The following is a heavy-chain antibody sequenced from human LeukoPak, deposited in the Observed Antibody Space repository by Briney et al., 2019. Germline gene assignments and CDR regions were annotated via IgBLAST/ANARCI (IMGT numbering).Heavy chain of an antibody. Sequence: ASVKVSCKASGYTFTGYYMHWVRQAPGQGFEWMGWINPNSGGTNYAQKFQGRVTMTRDTSISTAYMELSRLRSDDTAVYYCARDQFAADSTGYYYYYMDVWGKGTTVTISS. J-gene: IGHJ6*03. V-gene: IGHV1-2*02. CDR3: ARDQFAADSTGYYYYYMDV. CDR1: GYTFTGYY. CDR2: INPNSGGT. D-gene: IGHD2-15*01.